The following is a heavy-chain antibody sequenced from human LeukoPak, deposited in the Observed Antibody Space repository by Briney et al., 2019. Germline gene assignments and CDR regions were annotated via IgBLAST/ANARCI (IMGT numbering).Heavy chain of an antibody. CDR2: ITNTGGVT. Sequence: GGSLRLSCAASGFTFSTYAMSWVRQAPGKGLEWVSGITNTGGVTLYADSVKGRFTVSRDNSKNTLFLQMNSLRAEDTAIYYCAKERDYGPADYWGQGTLVTVSS. CDR1: GFTFSTYA. D-gene: IGHD4/OR15-4a*01. CDR3: AKERDYGPADY. V-gene: IGHV3-23*05. J-gene: IGHJ4*02.